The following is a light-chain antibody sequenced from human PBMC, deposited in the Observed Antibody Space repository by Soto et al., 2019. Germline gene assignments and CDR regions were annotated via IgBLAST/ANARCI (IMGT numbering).Light chain of an antibody. CDR2: DVT. J-gene: IGLJ1*01. V-gene: IGLV2-11*01. CDR3: CSFAGSSTWV. CDR1: SSDVGGYNY. Sequence: QSALTQPRSVSGSPGQSVIISCTGTSSDVGGYNYVSWYEQHPGKAPKLMIYDVTKRPSGVPDRFSGSKSGNTASLTISGLQAEDEADYYCCSFAGSSTWVFGAGTKLTVL.